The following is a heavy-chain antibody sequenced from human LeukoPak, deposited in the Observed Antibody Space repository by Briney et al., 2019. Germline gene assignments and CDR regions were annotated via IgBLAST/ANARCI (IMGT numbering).Heavy chain of an antibody. Sequence: GGSLRLSCAASGFTFSSYGMHWVRQAPGKGLEWVAMTSFDGSYKNYADSVKGRFTISRDNSKNRLYLQMNSLRAEDTVVYYCAKEFSGYLASFEYWGQGTLVTVSS. CDR3: AKEFSGYLASFEY. CDR1: GFTFSSYG. J-gene: IGHJ4*02. D-gene: IGHD3-22*01. V-gene: IGHV3-30*18. CDR2: TSFDGSYK.